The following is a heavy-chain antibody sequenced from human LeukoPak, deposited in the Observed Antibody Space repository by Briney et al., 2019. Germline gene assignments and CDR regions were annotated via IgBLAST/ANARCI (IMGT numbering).Heavy chain of an antibody. J-gene: IGHJ5*02. CDR2: IIPIFGTA. V-gene: IGHV1-69*05. Sequence: SVKVSCKASGGTFSSYAISWVRQAPGQGLEWMGGIIPIFGTANYAQKFQGRVTITTDESTSTAYMELRSLRSDDTAVYYCARGTTIFGVVIIRFDPWGQGALVTVSS. CDR3: ARGTTIFGVVIIRFDP. D-gene: IGHD3-3*01. CDR1: GGTFSSYA.